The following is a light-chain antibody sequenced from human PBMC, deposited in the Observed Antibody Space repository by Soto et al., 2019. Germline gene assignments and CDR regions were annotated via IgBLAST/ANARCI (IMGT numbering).Light chain of an antibody. CDR2: ANN. V-gene: IGLV1-40*01. Sequence: QSVLTQPPSVSGAPGQRVTIPCTGSSSNIGAGYDVHWYQQLPGTAPKLLIYANNNRPSGVPDRFSGSKSGTSASLAITGLQAEDEADYYCQSYDSSLSGSGWEFGGGTKLTVL. CDR1: SSNIGAGYD. CDR3: QSYDSSLSGSGWE. J-gene: IGLJ3*02.